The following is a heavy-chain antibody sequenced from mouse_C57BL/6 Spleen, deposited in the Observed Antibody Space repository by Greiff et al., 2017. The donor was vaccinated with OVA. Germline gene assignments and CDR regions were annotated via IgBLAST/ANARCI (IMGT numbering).Heavy chain of an antibody. Sequence: EVQGVESGGDLVKPGGSLKLSCAASGFTFSSYGMSWVRQTPDKRLEWVATISSGGSYTYYPDSVKGRFTISRDNAKNTLYLQMSSLKSEDTAMYYCARTGDYFDYWGQGTTLTVSS. CDR3: ARTGDYFDY. CDR2: ISSGGSYT. V-gene: IGHV5-6*01. CDR1: GFTFSSYG. J-gene: IGHJ2*01.